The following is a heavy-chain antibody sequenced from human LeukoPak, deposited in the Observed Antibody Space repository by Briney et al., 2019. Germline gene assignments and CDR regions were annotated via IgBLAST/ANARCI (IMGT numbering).Heavy chain of an antibody. CDR3: ARHPELYFFDY. CDR1: GASISSYY. D-gene: IGHD2-15*01. Sequence: ATLSLTCTVSGASISSYYWSWIRQPPGKGLEWIGYISYSGSTNYIPPLKSRVTISADTSKNQVSLTLSSVTAADTAVYYCARHPELYFFDYWGQGTLVTVSS. V-gene: IGHV4-59*08. CDR2: ISYSGST. J-gene: IGHJ4*02.